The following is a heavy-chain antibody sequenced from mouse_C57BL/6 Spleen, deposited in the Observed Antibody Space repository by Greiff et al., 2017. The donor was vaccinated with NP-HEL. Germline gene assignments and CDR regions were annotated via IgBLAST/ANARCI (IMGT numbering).Heavy chain of an antibody. CDR3: ARGDDGYYDYFDY. CDR1: GYTFTSYW. Sequence: QVQLQQPGAELVKPGASVKLSCKASGYTFTSYWMHWVKQRPGQGLEWIGMIHPNSGSTNYNEKFKSKATLTVDKSSSTAYMQLSSLTSEDSAVYYCARGDDGYYDYFDYWGQGTTLTVSS. CDR2: IHPNSGST. D-gene: IGHD2-3*01. V-gene: IGHV1-64*01. J-gene: IGHJ2*01.